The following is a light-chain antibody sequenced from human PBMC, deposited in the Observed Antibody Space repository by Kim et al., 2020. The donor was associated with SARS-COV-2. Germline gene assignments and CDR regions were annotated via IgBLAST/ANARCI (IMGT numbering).Light chain of an antibody. V-gene: IGLV4-60*03. Sequence: QLVLTQSSSASASLGSSVKLTCTLSSGHSSYIIAWHQQQPGKAPPYLMNLEGSGSYNKGSGVPDRFSGSSSGADRYLTISNLQSEDEADYYCETWDSNTWVFGGGTQLTVL. CDR1: SGHSSYI. CDR2: LEGSGSY. J-gene: IGLJ3*02. CDR3: ETWDSNTWV.